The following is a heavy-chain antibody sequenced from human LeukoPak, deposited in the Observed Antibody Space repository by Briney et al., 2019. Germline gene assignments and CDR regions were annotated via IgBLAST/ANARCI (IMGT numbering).Heavy chain of an antibody. CDR2: IYTSGST. D-gene: IGHD2-2*01. V-gene: IGHV4-4*07. CDR1: GDSICSYY. J-gene: IGHJ4*02. Sequence: PETLSLTCTVSGDSICSYYWSWIRQPAGKGLEWIGRIYTSGSTNYNPSLKSRVTMSVDTSKNQFSLKLSSVTAADTAVYYCASSKIVVVPAANDYWGQGTLVTVSS. CDR3: ASSKIVVVPAANDY.